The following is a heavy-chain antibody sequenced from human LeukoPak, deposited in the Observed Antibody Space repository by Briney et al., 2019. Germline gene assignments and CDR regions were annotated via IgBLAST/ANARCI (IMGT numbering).Heavy chain of an antibody. J-gene: IGHJ4*02. V-gene: IGHV3-30*18. Sequence: GRSLRLSCAASGFTFSSYGMHWVRQAPGKGLEWVAVISYDGSNKYYADSVKGRSTISRDNSKNTLYLQMNSLRAEDTAVYYCAKDWGSSPLDYWGQGTLVTVSS. D-gene: IGHD3-16*01. CDR2: ISYDGSNK. CDR3: AKDWGSSPLDY. CDR1: GFTFSSYG.